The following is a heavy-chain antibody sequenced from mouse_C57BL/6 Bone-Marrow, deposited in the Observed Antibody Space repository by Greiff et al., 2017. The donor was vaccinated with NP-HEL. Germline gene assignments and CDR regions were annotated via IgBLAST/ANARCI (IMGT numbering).Heavy chain of an antibody. CDR1: GYTFTDHT. Sequence: VQLQQSDAELVTPGASVQISCKVSGYTFTDHTIHWMKQRPEQGLEWIGYIYPRDGSTKYNEKFKGKATLTADKFFSTAYMQLNGLTSEDSAVYFCARWGYSNYWYFGVWGTGGTVTVSS. CDR3: ARWGYSNYWYFGV. V-gene: IGHV1-78*01. D-gene: IGHD2-5*01. J-gene: IGHJ1*03. CDR2: IYPRDGST.